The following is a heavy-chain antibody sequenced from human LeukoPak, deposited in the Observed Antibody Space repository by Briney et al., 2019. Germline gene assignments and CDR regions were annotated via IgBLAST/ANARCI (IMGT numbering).Heavy chain of an antibody. V-gene: IGHV3-74*01. CDR2: INPDDKSA. CDR1: GFTFSKYW. Sequence: PGGSLRLSCAASGFTFSKYWLHWLRQAPGKGLVWVSRINPDDKSASYADSVKGRFTIARDDAKNTLYLQMNSLRAEDTAVYYCAKRGASGSYYPFDYWGQGTLVTVSS. D-gene: IGHD1-26*01. CDR3: AKRGASGSYYPFDY. J-gene: IGHJ4*02.